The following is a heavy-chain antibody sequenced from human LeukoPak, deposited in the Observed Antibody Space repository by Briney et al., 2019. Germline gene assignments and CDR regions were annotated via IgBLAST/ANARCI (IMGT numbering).Heavy chain of an antibody. CDR1: GFTFSSYG. J-gene: IGHJ4*02. V-gene: IGHV3-30*02. CDR2: IRYDGSNK. D-gene: IGHD2-15*01. Sequence: GGSLRVSCAASGFTFSSYGMHWVRQAPGKGLEWVAFIRYDGSNKYYADSVKGRFTISRDNSKNTLYLQMNSLRAEDTAVYYCAKDRGYCSGGSCYSPAFDYWGQGTLVSVSS. CDR3: AKDRGYCSGGSCYSPAFDY.